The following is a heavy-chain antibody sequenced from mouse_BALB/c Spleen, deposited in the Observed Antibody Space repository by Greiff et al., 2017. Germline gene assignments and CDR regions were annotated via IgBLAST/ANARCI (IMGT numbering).Heavy chain of an antibody. V-gene: IGHV1S127*01. D-gene: IGHD1-1*01. Sequence: QVQLQQPGAELVKPGASVKMSCKASGYTFTSYWMHWVKQRPGQGLEWIGTIDPSDSYTSYNQKFKGKATLTVDTSSSTAYMQLSSLTSEDSAVYYCTRENGRRGLDYWGQGTTLTVSS. CDR2: IDPSDSYT. CDR1: GYTFTSYW. CDR3: TRENGRRGLDY. J-gene: IGHJ2*01.